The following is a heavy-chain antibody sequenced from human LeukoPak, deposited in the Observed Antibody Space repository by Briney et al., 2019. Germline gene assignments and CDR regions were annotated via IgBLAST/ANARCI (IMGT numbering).Heavy chain of an antibody. J-gene: IGHJ4*02. V-gene: IGHV3-21*01. D-gene: IGHD2-15*01. CDR2: ISRTSSYI. CDR1: GFTFSRYN. CDR3: ARVLETDCSGGSCYSGLDH. Sequence: PGGSLRLSCAASGFTFSRYNMKWVRQAPGKGLEWVSSISRTSSYIYYADSVKGRFTISRDNAQNSLYLQMNSLRFEDTAVYYCARVLETDCSGGSCYSGLDHWGQGTLVTVSS.